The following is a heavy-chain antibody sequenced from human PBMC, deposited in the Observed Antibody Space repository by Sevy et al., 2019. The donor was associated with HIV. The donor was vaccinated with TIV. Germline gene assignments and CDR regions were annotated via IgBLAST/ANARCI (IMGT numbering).Heavy chain of an antibody. J-gene: IGHJ3*02. CDR1: GGSISSGDYY. Sequence: SETLYLTCTVSGGSISSGDYYWSWIRQPPGKGLEWIGYIYNSGSTYYNPSLKSRVTITVDTYMNQFSLNLSAVTAAVTAVYCCARKPSDCGKAAGAFDIWVRGTMVTVSS. V-gene: IGHV4-30-4*01. CDR2: IYNSGST. CDR3: ARKPSDCGKAAGAFDI. D-gene: IGHD2-21*02.